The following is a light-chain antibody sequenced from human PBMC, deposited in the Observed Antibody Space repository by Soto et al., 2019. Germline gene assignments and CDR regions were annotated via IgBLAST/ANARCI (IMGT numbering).Light chain of an antibody. CDR2: EVN. CDR3: AAWDDRLNGPV. Sequence: QSALTQPPSASGSPGQSVAISCTGTSSDVGGYNYVSWYQQHPGKAPKLMIYEVNKRPSGVPDRFSGSKSGTSASLVISGLQSEDEAEFFCAAWDDRLNGPVFGKGTKLTVL. J-gene: IGLJ3*02. V-gene: IGLV2-8*01. CDR1: SSDVGGYNY.